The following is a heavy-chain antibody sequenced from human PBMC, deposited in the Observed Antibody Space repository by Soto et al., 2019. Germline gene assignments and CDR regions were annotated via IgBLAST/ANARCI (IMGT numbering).Heavy chain of an antibody. CDR1: GYTFTGYY. CDR2: INPNSGGT. D-gene: IGHD5-12*01. Sequence: ASVKVSCKASGYTFTGYYMHWVRQAPGQGLEWMGWINPNSGGTNYAQKFQGRVTMTRDTSISTAYMELSRLRSDDTAVYYCARVNLMARNSYYFDYWGQGTLVTVYS. CDR3: ARVNLMARNSYYFDY. V-gene: IGHV1-2*02. J-gene: IGHJ4*02.